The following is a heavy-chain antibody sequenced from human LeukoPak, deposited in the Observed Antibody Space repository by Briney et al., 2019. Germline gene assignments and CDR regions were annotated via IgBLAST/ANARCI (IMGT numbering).Heavy chain of an antibody. J-gene: IGHJ6*02. D-gene: IGHD2-8*01. CDR1: GFSFSSHG. CDR2: ISYDGNHI. Sequence: GGSLRLSCAASGFSFSSHGMHWVRQAPGKGLAWVAVISYDGNHIYYADSVQGRFTISRDNSKNTLYLQMNSLRTDDTAVYFCAKYADYYGMDVWGQGTTVIVSS. V-gene: IGHV3-30*18. CDR3: AKYADYYGMDV.